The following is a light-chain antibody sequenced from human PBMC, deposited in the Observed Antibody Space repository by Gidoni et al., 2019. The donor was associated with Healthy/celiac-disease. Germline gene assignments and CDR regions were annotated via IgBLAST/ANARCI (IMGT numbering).Light chain of an antibody. CDR3: QQYGSSPGT. J-gene: IGKJ4*01. CDR2: GAS. Sequence: EIVLTQSPGTLSLSPGERATLSCRASQSVSSSSLAWYQQKPGQAPRLLIYGASSRPTGIPDRFSGSGSGTDFTLTISRLEPEDVAVYYCQQYGSSPGTFGGGTKVEIK. V-gene: IGKV3-20*01. CDR1: QSVSSSS.